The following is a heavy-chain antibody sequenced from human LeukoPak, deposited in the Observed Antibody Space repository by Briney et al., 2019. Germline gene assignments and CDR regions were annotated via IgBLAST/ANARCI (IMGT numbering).Heavy chain of an antibody. Sequence: GGYLRRSGAASGFTFSSFSMTWLRPAPGQGLKSVSSIIVIGATYYADSVKGRFSISRDSFRGMLFLQMDSLRVEDTAVYFCAKGSVGNADFASWGQGALVTVSS. CDR3: AKGSVGNADFAS. CDR1: GFTFSSFS. V-gene: IGHV3-23*01. J-gene: IGHJ4*02. D-gene: IGHD6-25*01. CDR2: IIVIGAT.